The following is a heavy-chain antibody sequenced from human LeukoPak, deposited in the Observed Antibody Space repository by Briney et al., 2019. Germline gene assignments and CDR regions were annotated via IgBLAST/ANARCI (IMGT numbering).Heavy chain of an antibody. J-gene: IGHJ4*02. CDR2: ISSSSSYT. Sequence: GGSLRLSCAASGFTFSDYYMSWIRHAPGKGLEWVSYISSSSSYTNYADPVKGRFTISRDNAKNSLSLKMNSLRADDTAVYYCARSGRHDYWGQGTLVTVSS. D-gene: IGHD1-26*01. V-gene: IGHV3-11*03. CDR1: GFTFSDYY. CDR3: ARSGRHDY.